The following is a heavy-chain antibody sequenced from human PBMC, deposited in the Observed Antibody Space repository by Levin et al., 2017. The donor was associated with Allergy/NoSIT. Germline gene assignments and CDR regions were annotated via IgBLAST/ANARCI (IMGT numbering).Heavy chain of an antibody. CDR3: ARSAFRGLASRHYYKSYYIDV. J-gene: IGHJ6*03. D-gene: IGHD3-10*01. V-gene: IGHV4-31*03. Sequence: SETLSLTCTVSGGSVSSGGYYWSWLRQHPGKGLEWLGYIFYNGNTQYNPSLKSRVSMSVDASKSQLSLKLNAVTAADTAVYYCARSAFRGLASRHYYKSYYIDVWGRGTTVTVSS. CDR2: IFYNGNT. CDR1: GGSVSSGGYY.